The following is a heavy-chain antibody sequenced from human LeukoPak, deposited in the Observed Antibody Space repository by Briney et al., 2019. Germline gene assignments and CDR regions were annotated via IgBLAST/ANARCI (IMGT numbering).Heavy chain of an antibody. CDR3: ARAIRSCWYPYPIGGLWFDY. V-gene: IGHV4-59*01. Sequence: SETLSLTCTVSGGSLSSYYWSWIRQPPGKGLEWIGNIYYTGSTNYNPSLKSRVTISVDTSKNQFSLKLSSVTAADTAVYYCARAIRSCWYPYPIGGLWFDYWGQGTLVTVSS. J-gene: IGHJ4*02. CDR1: GGSLSSYY. CDR2: IYYTGST. D-gene: IGHD6-19*01.